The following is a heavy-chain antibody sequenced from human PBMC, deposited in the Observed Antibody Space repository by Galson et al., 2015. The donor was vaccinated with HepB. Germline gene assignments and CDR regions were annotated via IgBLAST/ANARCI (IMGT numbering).Heavy chain of an antibody. CDR2: ISYDGSNK. Sequence: SLRLSCAASGFTFSSYGMHWVRQAPGKGLEWVAVISYDGSNKYNADSVKGRFTISRDNSKNTLYLQMNSLRAEDTAVYYCAKGTMPYYFDYWGQGTLVTVSS. D-gene: IGHD2-2*01. CDR3: AKGTMPYYFDY. V-gene: IGHV3-30*18. CDR1: GFTFSSYG. J-gene: IGHJ4*02.